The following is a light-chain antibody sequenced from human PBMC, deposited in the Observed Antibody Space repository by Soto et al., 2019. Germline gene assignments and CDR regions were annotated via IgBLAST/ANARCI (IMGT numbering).Light chain of an antibody. Sequence: IVLTQSPGTLSLSPGERATLSCRASQSVSSNFLAWYQQKPGQAPRLLMYGASSRATNIPARFSGSGSGTDFTLTISRLEPEDFAVYYCQQYANSPETFGQGTKVEMK. CDR2: GAS. CDR1: QSVSSNF. V-gene: IGKV3-20*01. CDR3: QQYANSPET. J-gene: IGKJ1*01.